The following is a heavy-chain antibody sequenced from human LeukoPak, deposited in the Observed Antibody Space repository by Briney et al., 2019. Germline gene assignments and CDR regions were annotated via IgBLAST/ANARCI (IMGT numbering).Heavy chain of an antibody. V-gene: IGHV3-9*01. Sequence: GRSLRLSCAASGFTFDDYAMHWVRQAPGKGLEWVSGISWDSGSIGYADSVKGRFTISRDNAKNSLYLQMNSLRAEDTALYYCARVLTYYYDSSGYYPVAGYDYWGQGTLVTVSS. D-gene: IGHD3-22*01. CDR2: ISWDSGSI. J-gene: IGHJ4*02. CDR3: ARVLTYYYDSSGYYPVAGYDY. CDR1: GFTFDDYA.